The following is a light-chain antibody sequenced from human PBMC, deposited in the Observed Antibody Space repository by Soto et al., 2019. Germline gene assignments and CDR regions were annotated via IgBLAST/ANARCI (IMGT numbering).Light chain of an antibody. CDR2: GAY. V-gene: IGKV3-20*01. J-gene: IGKJ4*01. CDR3: QHYDGSPLT. CDR1: QSINSAH. Sequence: EVILTQSPGTLSLSPGERGTLSCRASQSINSAHLVWYQQKPGQAPRLLIYGAYSRATGIPDRFSGSGSGTDFTLTIRRLEPEDFAVYYCQHYDGSPLTFGGGTKVELK.